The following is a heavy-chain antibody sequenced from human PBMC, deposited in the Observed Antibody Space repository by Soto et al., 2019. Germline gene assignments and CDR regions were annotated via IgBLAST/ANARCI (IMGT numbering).Heavy chain of an antibody. V-gene: IGHV4-4*02. CDR3: AREKGAYSGSYYGWLRYFDY. Sequence: ETLSLTCAVSGGSISSSNWWSWVRQPPVKGLEWIGEIYHSGSTNYNPSLKSRVTISVDKSKNQFSLKLSSVTAADTAVYYCAREKGAYSGSYYGWLRYFDYWGQGTVVTVSS. CDR1: GGSISSSNW. CDR2: IYHSGST. J-gene: IGHJ4*02. D-gene: IGHD1-26*01.